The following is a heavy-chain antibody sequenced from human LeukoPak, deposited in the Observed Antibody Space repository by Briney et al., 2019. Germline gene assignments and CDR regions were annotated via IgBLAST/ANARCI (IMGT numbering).Heavy chain of an antibody. V-gene: IGHV3-7*01. CDR3: ARESNYGDYVGY. D-gene: IGHD4-17*01. CDR2: INEDGSEK. J-gene: IGHJ4*02. Sequence: GGSLGLSCAASGFTFSSDWMSWVRQAPGKGLEWVANINEDGSEKHYVDSVKGRFTISRDNAKNSLYLQMNSLRAEDTAVYYCARESNYGDYVGYWGQGTLVTVSS. CDR1: GFTFSSDW.